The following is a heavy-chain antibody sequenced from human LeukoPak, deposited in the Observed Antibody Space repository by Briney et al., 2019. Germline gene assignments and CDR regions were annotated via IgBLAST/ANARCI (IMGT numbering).Heavy chain of an antibody. CDR3: ARVEKQWLSLDY. CDR2: INPSGGST. CDR1: GYTFTSYY. V-gene: IGHV1-46*01. D-gene: IGHD6-19*01. Sequence: ASVKVSCKASGYTFTSYYMHWVRQAPGQGLEWMGIINPSGGSTSYAQEFQGRVTMTRDMSTSTVYMELSSLRSEDTAVYYCARVEKQWLSLDYWGQGTLVTVSS. J-gene: IGHJ4*02.